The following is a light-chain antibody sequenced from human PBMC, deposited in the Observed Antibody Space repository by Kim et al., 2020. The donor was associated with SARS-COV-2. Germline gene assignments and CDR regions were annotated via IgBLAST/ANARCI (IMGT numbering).Light chain of an antibody. CDR1: ENIGHW. Sequence: DIQMTQFPSSLSASVGDSVTITCRASENIGHWLAWYQQKPGKAPDLLIYKASNLQTGIPSRFSGSGSGTQFTLTITNLQPDDFATYYCQQYDTHWTFGPGTKLEIK. CDR2: KAS. CDR3: QQYDTHWT. V-gene: IGKV1-5*03. J-gene: IGKJ1*01.